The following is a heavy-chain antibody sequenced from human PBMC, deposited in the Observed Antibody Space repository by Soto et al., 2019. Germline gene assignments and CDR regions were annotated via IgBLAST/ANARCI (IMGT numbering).Heavy chain of an antibody. CDR2: IWYDGSNK. CDR3: ARDRYMIGQDYYYGMDV. D-gene: IGHD3-22*01. Sequence: PGGSLRLSCAASGFTFSSYGMHWVRQAPGKGLEWVAVIWYDGSNKYYADSVKGRFTISRDNSKNTLYLQMNSLRAEDTAVYYCARDRYMIGQDYYYGMDVWGQGTTVTVSS. CDR1: GFTFSSYG. J-gene: IGHJ6*02. V-gene: IGHV3-33*01.